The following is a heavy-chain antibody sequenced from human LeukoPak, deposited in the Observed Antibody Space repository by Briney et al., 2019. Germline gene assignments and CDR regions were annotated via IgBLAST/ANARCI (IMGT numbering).Heavy chain of an antibody. CDR1: GGSISSYY. D-gene: IGHD3-22*01. J-gene: IGHJ6*03. Sequence: SETLSLTCTVSGGSISSYYWSWIRQPPGKGLEWIGYIYYSGSTNYNPSLKSRVTISVDTSKNQFSLKPSSVTAADTAVYYCARLRPYDSSGYSPYYYMDVWGKGTTVTISS. CDR2: IYYSGST. CDR3: ARLRPYDSSGYSPYYYMDV. V-gene: IGHV4-59*01.